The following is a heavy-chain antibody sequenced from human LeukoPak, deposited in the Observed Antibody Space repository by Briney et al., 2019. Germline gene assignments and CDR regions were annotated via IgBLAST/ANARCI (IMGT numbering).Heavy chain of an antibody. J-gene: IGHJ4*02. CDR3: ARTDYDFWSGYYSTDY. Sequence: TSQTLSLTCTVSGGSISSGDYYWSWIRQPPGKGLEWTGYIYYSGSTYYNPSLKSRVTISVDTSKNQFSLKLSSVTAADTAVYYCARTDYDFWSGYYSTDYWGQGTLVTVSS. V-gene: IGHV4-30-4*08. D-gene: IGHD3-3*01. CDR2: IYYSGST. CDR1: GGSISSGDYY.